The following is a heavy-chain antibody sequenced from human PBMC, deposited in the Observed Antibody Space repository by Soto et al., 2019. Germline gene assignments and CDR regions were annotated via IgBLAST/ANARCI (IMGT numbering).Heavy chain of an antibody. J-gene: IGHJ5*02. CDR2: FYSSGSI. CDR3: ARMYSSGSGWFHP. CDR1: GYSITAGGYY. Sequence: SETLSLTCFVSGYSITAGGYYWSWIRHHPGKGLEWIGSFYSSGSIIYNPSLRSRVSISGDTSSNQFSTSLTSVTAADTARYYCARMYSSGSGWFHPWGQGTLVTVSS. D-gene: IGHD6-19*01. V-gene: IGHV4-31*03.